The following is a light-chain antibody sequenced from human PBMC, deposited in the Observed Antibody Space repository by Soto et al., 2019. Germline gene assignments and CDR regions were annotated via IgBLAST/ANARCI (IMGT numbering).Light chain of an antibody. CDR1: SSDVGGYNY. V-gene: IGLV2-14*01. Sequence: QSALTQPASVSGSPGQSITISCTGTSSDVGGYNYVSWYQQHPGKAPKLLIYEINTRPSGVSNRFSGSKSGNTASLTISWLQAEDEGDSYCSSFAGNNNRGVFGSGTKLTVL. CDR3: SSFAGNNNRGV. CDR2: EIN. J-gene: IGLJ1*01.